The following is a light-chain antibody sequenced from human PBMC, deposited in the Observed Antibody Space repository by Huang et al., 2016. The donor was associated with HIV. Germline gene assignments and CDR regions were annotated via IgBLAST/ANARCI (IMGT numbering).Light chain of an antibody. V-gene: IGKV3-15*01. CDR3: QQYNNWPYT. Sequence: DTVMTQTPATLSVSPGARATLSCRASQSVGSKLAWFQQKPGQAPRLLIHGAPTRATGIPPRFSGSGSGTEFTLTISSLQSEDFAVYYCQQYNNWPYTFGQGTKLEIK. CDR1: QSVGSK. J-gene: IGKJ2*01. CDR2: GAP.